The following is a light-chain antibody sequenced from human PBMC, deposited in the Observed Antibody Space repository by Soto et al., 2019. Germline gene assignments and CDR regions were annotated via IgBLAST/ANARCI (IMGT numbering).Light chain of an antibody. Sequence: QSVLTQPPSASGSLGQSVTISCTGSSSDVGGYNYVSWYQQHPGKIPKLIIYEVNQRPSGVPGRFSGSKSGNTASLIVSGLQAEDEADYYCSSHAGDYNLVFGGGTQLTVL. J-gene: IGLJ3*02. CDR2: EVN. V-gene: IGLV2-8*01. CDR1: SSDVGGYNY. CDR3: SSHAGDYNLV.